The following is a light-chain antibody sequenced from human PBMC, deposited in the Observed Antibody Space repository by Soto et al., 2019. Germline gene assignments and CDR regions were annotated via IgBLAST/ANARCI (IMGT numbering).Light chain of an antibody. J-gene: IGLJ6*01. Sequence: QSALTQPASVSGSPGQSFTISCTGTSSDVGAHHSVSWYQQHPGKAPKLIIFDVRNRPSGVSNRFSGSKSGDTASLTISGLHDEDDAYYYCSSFTDTGTVMFGGGTKVTVL. V-gene: IGLV2-14*03. CDR1: SSDVGAHHS. CDR3: SSFTDTGTVM. CDR2: DVR.